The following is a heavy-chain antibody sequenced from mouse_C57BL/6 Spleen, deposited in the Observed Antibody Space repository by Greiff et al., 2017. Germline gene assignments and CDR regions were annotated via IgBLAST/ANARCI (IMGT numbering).Heavy chain of an antibody. J-gene: IGHJ1*03. CDR3: ARGHYGSSPYWYFDV. D-gene: IGHD1-1*01. CDR2: ISSGSSTI. V-gene: IGHV5-17*01. CDR1: GFTFSDYG. Sequence: EVMLVESGGGLVKPGGSLKLSCAASGFTFSDYGMHWVRQAPEKGLEWVAYISSGSSTIYYADTVKGRFTISRDNAKNTLFLQMTSLRSEDTAMYYCARGHYGSSPYWYFDVWGTGTTVTVSS.